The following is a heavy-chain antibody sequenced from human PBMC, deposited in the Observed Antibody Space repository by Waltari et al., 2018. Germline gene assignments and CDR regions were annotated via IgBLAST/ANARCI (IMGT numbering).Heavy chain of an antibody. CDR2: IHAGGKT. CDR1: GSRVDYTY. J-gene: IGHJ4*02. V-gene: IGHV3-53*01. Sequence: EVQLVESGGVLIQPGGSLRLPCEASGSRVDYTYMSWVRQAPGKRLEWVSVIHAGGKTDYADSVKGRFTISRDISKNTVYLQINRVTAEDTAIYYCARAGLGSPSQWLQLFDSWGQGTLVSVSS. CDR3: ARAGLGSPSQWLQLFDS. D-gene: IGHD5-12*01.